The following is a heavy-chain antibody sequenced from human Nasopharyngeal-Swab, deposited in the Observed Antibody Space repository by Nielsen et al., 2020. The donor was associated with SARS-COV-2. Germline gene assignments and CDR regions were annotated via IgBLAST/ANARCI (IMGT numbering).Heavy chain of an antibody. CDR3: ARDPSLTTIFGVVIIRGYYFDY. D-gene: IGHD3-3*01. Sequence: ASVKVSCKASGYTFTSYAMNWVRQAPGQGLEWMGWLNTNTGNPTYAQGFTGRFVFSLDTSVSTAYLQISSLKAEDTAVYYCARDPSLTTIFGVVIIRGYYFDYWGQGTLVTVSS. CDR1: GYTFTSYA. J-gene: IGHJ4*02. V-gene: IGHV7-4-1*02. CDR2: LNTNTGNP.